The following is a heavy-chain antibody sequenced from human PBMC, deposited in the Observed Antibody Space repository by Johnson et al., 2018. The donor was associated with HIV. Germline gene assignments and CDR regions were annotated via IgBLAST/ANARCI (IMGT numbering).Heavy chain of an antibody. J-gene: IGHJ3*02. CDR2: SSYDGTNK. CDR3: AKDINWGGTAFDI. D-gene: IGHD7-27*01. CDR1: GFTFSNYG. Sequence: QEQLVESGGGVVQPGGSLRLSCAASGFTFSNYGMHWVRQAPGKGLEWVAVSSYDGTNKYYADSVKGRFTISRDNSENTLYLQMNSLRAEDTAVYYRAKDINWGGTAFDIWGQGTMVIVAS. V-gene: IGHV3-30*18.